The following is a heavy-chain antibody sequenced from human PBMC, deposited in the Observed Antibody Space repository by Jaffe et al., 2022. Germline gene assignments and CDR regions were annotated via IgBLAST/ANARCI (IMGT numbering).Heavy chain of an antibody. Sequence: QVQLQESGPGLVKPSETLSLTCTVSGGSISSYYWSWIRQPPGKGLEWIGYIYYSGSTNYNPSLKSRVTISVDTSKNQFSLKLSSVTAADTAVYYCARTTVTTYYYYYYMDVWGKGTTVTVSS. CDR2: IYYSGST. CDR1: GGSISSYY. D-gene: IGHD4-17*01. CDR3: ARTTVTTYYYYYYMDV. V-gene: IGHV4-59*01. J-gene: IGHJ6*03.